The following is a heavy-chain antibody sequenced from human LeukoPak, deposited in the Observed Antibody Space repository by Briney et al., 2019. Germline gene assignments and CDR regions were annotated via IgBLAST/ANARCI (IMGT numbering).Heavy chain of an antibody. D-gene: IGHD3-22*01. CDR1: GYTFTGYY. CDR3: ARVMYYYDSSGSIDY. V-gene: IGHV1-2*02. J-gene: IGHJ4*02. Sequence: SVKVSCKASGYTFTGYYMHWVRQAPGQGLAWMGWINPNSGGTNYAQKFQGRVTMTRDTSISTAYMELSRLRSDDTAVYYCARVMYYYDSSGSIDYWGQGTLVTVSS. CDR2: INPNSGGT.